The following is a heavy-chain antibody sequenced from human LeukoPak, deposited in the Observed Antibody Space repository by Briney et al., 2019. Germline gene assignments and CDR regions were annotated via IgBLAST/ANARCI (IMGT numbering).Heavy chain of an antibody. D-gene: IGHD6-19*01. CDR2: IYYSGST. Sequence: TSETLSLTCTASGGSISSYYWSWIRQPPGKGLEWIGSIYYSGSTYYNPSLKSRVTISVDTSKNQFSLKLSSVTAADTAVYYCARHMGIAVTHWGQGTLVTVSS. CDR1: GGSISSYY. J-gene: IGHJ4*02. V-gene: IGHV4-59*05. CDR3: ARHMGIAVTH.